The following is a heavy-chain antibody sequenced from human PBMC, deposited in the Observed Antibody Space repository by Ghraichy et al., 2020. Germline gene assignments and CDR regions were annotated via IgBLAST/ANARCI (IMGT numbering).Heavy chain of an antibody. D-gene: IGHD3-10*01. J-gene: IGHJ6*03. CDR3: AKFGKLYYYNYYMDV. CDR2: IKQDGTEK. V-gene: IGHV3-7*03. CDR1: GFTFTNYW. Sequence: GGSLRLSCAASGFTFTNYWMSWVRQAPGKWLEWVANIKQDGTEKYYVDSVKGRFTISRDNGKNSLYLEMNSLRAEDTAVYHCAKFGKLYYYNYYMDVWGKGTTVTVSS.